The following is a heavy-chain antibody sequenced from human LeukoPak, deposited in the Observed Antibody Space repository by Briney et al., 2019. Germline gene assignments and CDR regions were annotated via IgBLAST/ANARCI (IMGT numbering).Heavy chain of an antibody. CDR3: ARRGTYQNWFDP. CDR2: IEQDGREN. Sequence: GGSLRLSCAAYGFTVSSDWMGWVRQAGGKGRGWVATIEQDGRENSYVDSVKGPFTISRDNAKNSLYLQMNTLRAEDTAVYYCARRGTYQNWFDPWGQGTLVTVSS. V-gene: IGHV3-7*01. CDR1: GFTVSSDW. D-gene: IGHD3-16*01. J-gene: IGHJ5*02.